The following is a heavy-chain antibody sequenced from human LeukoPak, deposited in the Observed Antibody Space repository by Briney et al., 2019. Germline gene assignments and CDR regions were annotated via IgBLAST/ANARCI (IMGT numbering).Heavy chain of an antibody. J-gene: IGHJ4*02. V-gene: IGHV7-4-1*02. CDR2: INTNTGNP. CDR1: GYTFTGYY. CDR3: ARPNYYDSSGTSFDY. D-gene: IGHD3-22*01. Sequence: ASVKVSCKASGYTFTGYYMHWVRQAPGQGLEWMGWINTNTGNPTYAQGFTGRFVFSLDTSVNTAYVQISSLKAEDTAVYYCARPNYYDSSGTSFDYWGQGTLVTVSA.